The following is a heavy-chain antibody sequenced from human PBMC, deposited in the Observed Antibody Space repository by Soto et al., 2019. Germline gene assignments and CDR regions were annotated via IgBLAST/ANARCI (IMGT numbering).Heavy chain of an antibody. Sequence: QVQLVESGGGVVQPGRSLRLSCAASGFTFSSYGMHWVRQAPGKGLEWVAVISYDGSNKYYADSVKGRFTISRDNSKNTLYLQMNSLRAEDRAVYYCAEGTGCLVYVIFDYWGQGTLVTVSS. V-gene: IGHV3-30*18. CDR2: ISYDGSNK. CDR3: AEGTGCLVYVIFDY. CDR1: GFTFSSYG. J-gene: IGHJ4*02. D-gene: IGHD2-15*01.